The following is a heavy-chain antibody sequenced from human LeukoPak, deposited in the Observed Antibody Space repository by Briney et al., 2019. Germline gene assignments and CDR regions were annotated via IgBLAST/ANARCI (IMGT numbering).Heavy chain of an antibody. D-gene: IGHD2-21*02. V-gene: IGHV1-69*01. CDR1: GGTFSSYA. Sequence: SVKVSCKATGGTFSSYAISWVRQAPGQGLEWMGGIIPIFGTANYAQKFQGRVTITADESTSTAYMELSSLRSEDTAVYYCARGALAGAYCGGDCSSRAFDIWGQGTMVTVSS. CDR3: ARGALAGAYCGGDCSSRAFDI. CDR2: IIPIFGTA. J-gene: IGHJ3*02.